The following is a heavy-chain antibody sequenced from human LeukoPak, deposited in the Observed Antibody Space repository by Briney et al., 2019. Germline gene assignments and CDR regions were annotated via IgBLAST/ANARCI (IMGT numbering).Heavy chain of an antibody. CDR3: ARGGVLRFLEHLDY. V-gene: IGHV1-46*01. CDR2: VNPSGGST. Sequence: ASVKVSCKAVGYTFSSYYLHWVRQAPGQGLEWMGIVNPSGGSTTYAQKFQGRVTMTRDTSTSTVYMELSSLRSEDTAVYYCARGGVLRFLEHLDYWGQGTLVTVSS. CDR1: GYTFSSYY. D-gene: IGHD3-3*01. J-gene: IGHJ4*02.